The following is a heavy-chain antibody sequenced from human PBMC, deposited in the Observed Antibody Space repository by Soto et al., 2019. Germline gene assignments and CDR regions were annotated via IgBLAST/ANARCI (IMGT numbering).Heavy chain of an antibody. CDR1: GVSISSNY. D-gene: IGHD3-3*01. CDR2: IHYSGST. V-gene: IGHV4-59*01. CDR3: ARSYPNTIFGVVPSRGLDV. Sequence: SETLSLTCNVSGVSISSNYWSWIRQPPGQGLEWIGYIHYSGSTNFNPSLKNRVVMSVDTSKNQFSLRLSSVTAADTAVYYCARSYPNTIFGVVPSRGLDVWGQGATVTVSS. J-gene: IGHJ6*02.